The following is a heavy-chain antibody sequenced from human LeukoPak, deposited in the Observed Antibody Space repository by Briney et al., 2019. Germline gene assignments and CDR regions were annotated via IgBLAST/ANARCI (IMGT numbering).Heavy chain of an antibody. J-gene: IGHJ4*02. V-gene: IGHV4-39*01. CDR3: ARRFSELDQPDFDY. D-gene: IGHD1-14*01. Sequence: SETLSLTCTVSGGSISSGSYYWGWIRQPPGKGLEWIGSIYYSGSTYYNPSLKSRVTISVDTSKNQFSLKLSSVTAADTAVYYCARRFSELDQPDFDYWGQGTLVTVSS. CDR2: IYYSGST. CDR1: GGSISSGSYY.